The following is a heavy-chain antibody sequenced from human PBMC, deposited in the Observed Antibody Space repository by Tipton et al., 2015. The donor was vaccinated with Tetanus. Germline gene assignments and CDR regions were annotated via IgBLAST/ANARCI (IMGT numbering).Heavy chain of an antibody. V-gene: IGHV3-33*01. CDR1: GFTFSSYG. CDR3: ARDLSYSSGWSPCDY. CDR2: IWYDGSNK. J-gene: IGHJ4*02. Sequence: SLRLSCAASGFTFSSYGMHWVRQAPGKGLEWVAVIWYDGSNKYYADSVKDRFTISRDNSKNTLYLQMNSLRAEDTAVYYCARDLSYSSGWSPCDYWGQGTLVTVSS. D-gene: IGHD6-19*01.